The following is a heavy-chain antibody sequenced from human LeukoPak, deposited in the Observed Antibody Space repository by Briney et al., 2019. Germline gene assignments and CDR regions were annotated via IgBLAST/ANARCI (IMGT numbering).Heavy chain of an antibody. Sequence: QSGGSLRLSCVASGFTFSNYWMSWVRQSQGKGLEWVANIKEDGSEKDYVDSVKGRFTVSRDNAKNSFFLQMDSVRSEDTAVYYCARGTSDGPVAQLDHWGQGTLVTVAS. V-gene: IGHV3-7*01. D-gene: IGHD2-15*01. J-gene: IGHJ4*02. CDR1: GFTFSNYW. CDR2: IKEDGSEK. CDR3: ARGTSDGPVAQLDH.